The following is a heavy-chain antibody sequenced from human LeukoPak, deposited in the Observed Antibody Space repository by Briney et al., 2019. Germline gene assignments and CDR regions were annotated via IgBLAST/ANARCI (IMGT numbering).Heavy chain of an antibody. D-gene: IGHD4-17*01. CDR1: GSTFSSYW. CDR2: IKQDGSEK. CDR3: ARDEYGDYPFDP. J-gene: IGHJ5*02. Sequence: GGSLRLSCAASGSTFSSYWMSWVRQAPGKGLEWVANIKQDGSEKYYVDSVKGRFTISRDNAKNSLYLQMNSLRAEGTALYYCARDEYGDYPFDPWGQGTLVTVSS. V-gene: IGHV3-7*01.